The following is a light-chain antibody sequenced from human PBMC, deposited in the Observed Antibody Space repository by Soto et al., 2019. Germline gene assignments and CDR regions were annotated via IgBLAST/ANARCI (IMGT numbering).Light chain of an antibody. CDR2: AAS. Sequence: DIQMTQSPSSLSASVGDRVTITCRASQGIGNFLAWFQQKPGKAPKSQIYAASSLQSGVPAKFSDSASGKDFTLPITSPQPQDFATYYCQQYHRSPPSFGQATKVEIK. V-gene: IGKV1-16*02. CDR3: QQYHRSPPS. J-gene: IGKJ1*01. CDR1: QGIGNF.